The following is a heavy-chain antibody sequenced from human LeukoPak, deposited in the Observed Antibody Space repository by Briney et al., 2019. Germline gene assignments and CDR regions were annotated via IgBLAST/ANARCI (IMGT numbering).Heavy chain of an antibody. D-gene: IGHD6-19*01. CDR1: GFTFSSYG. J-gene: IGHJ4*02. CDR2: ISYDGSNK. CDR3: ARDGYSSGWYRYFDY. Sequence: PGGSLRLSCAASGFTFSSYGMHWVRQAPGKGLEWVAVISYDGSNKYYADSVKGRFTISRDNSKNTLYLQMNSLRAEDTAVYYCARDGYSSGWYRYFDYRGQGTLVTVSS. V-gene: IGHV3-30*03.